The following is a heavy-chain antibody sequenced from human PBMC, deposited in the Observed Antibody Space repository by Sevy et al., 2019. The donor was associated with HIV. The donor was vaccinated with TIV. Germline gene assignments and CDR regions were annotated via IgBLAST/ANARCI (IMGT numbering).Heavy chain of an antibody. V-gene: IGHV3-15*01. Sequence: GGSLRLSCAASGFTFSNAWMSWVRQAPGKGLEWVGRIKSKTDGRTTDYAAPVKGRFTISRDDSKNTLYLQMNSLKTEDTAVYYCTTDPSPRSMVRGVIIAGDAFDIWGQGTMVTVSS. J-gene: IGHJ3*02. D-gene: IGHD3-10*01. CDR3: TTDPSPRSMVRGVIIAGDAFDI. CDR2: IKSKTDGRTT. CDR1: GFTFSNAW.